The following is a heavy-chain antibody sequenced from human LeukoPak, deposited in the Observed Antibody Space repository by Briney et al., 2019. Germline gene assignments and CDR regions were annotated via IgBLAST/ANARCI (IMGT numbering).Heavy chain of an antibody. CDR2: IYYSGST. V-gene: IGHV4-59*08. J-gene: IGHJ6*02. CDR1: GGSISSYY. Sequence: SENLSLTCTVSGGSISSYYWSWIRQPPGKGLGWIGYIYYSGSTNYNPSLKSRVTISVDTSKNQFSLKLGSVTAADTAVYYCARQQGHYSYYGMDVWGQGTTVTVSS. D-gene: IGHD3-3*01. CDR3: ARQQGHYSYYGMDV.